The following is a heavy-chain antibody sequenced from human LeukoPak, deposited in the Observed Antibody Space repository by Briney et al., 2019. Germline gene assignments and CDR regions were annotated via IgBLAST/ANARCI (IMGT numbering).Heavy chain of an antibody. Sequence: GGSLRLSCAASGFTFSRHAMSWVRQAPGKGLEWVSAISGSGGSTYYADSVKGRFTISRDNSKNTLYLQVNSLRAEDTAVYYCAKEGLYYYDSSGYVGWFDYWGQGTLVTVSS. CDR2: ISGSGGST. CDR1: GFTFSRHA. D-gene: IGHD3-22*01. CDR3: AKEGLYYYDSSGYVGWFDY. V-gene: IGHV3-23*01. J-gene: IGHJ4*02.